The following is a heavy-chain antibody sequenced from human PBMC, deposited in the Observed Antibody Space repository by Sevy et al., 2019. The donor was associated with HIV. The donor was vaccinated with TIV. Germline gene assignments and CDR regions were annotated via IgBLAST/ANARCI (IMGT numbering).Heavy chain of an antibody. CDR1: GYTFTGYY. V-gene: IGHV1-2*02. J-gene: IGHJ6*01. CDR2: INPNSGGT. CDR3: ASVRFVVVVAATLGFYGMDV. D-gene: IGHD2-15*01. Sequence: ASVKVSCKASGYTFTGYYMHWVRQAPGQGLEWMGWINPNSGGTNYTQKFQGRVTMTRDTYISTAYMELSRLRSDDTAVYYCASVRFVVVVAATLGFYGMDVWGQGTTVTVSS.